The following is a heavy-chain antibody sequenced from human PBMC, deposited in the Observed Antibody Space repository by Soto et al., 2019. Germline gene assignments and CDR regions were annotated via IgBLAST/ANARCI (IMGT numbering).Heavy chain of an antibody. CDR3: VKAQERSAKYFVVVITAFDF. V-gene: IGHV3-30*18. CDR2: ISHDGNSH. J-gene: IGHJ3*01. Sequence: VHLVESGGGVVQPGRSLRLSCEGSGFSFSNYGIHWVRQAPGKGLEWVAVISHDGNSHHLADSVRGRFTISRDNPKNTVFLHMTSLRREDSAVYHCVKAQERSAKYFVVVITAFDFWGQGTMGTVSS. CDR1: GFSFSNYG. D-gene: IGHD3-22*01.